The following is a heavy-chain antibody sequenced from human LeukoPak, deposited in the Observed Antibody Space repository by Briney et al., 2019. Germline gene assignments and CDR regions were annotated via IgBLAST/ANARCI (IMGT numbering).Heavy chain of an antibody. D-gene: IGHD2-21*02. CDR2: ISSSSSTI. Sequence: SGGSLRLSCAASGFTFSSYSMNWVRQAPGKGLEWVSYISSSSSTIYYADSVKGRFTISRDNAKNSLYLQMNSLRAEDTAVYYCAKLQSRGAHCNGDCYFDNWGQGTLVTVSS. V-gene: IGHV3-48*01. CDR1: GFTFSSYS. J-gene: IGHJ4*02. CDR3: AKLQSRGAHCNGDCYFDN.